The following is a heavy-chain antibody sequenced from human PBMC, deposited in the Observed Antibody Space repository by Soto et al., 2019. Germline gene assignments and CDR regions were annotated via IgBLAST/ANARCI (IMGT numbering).Heavy chain of an antibody. CDR2: ISYDGSNK. CDR3: AKDLLQKSWSFPAY. J-gene: IGHJ4*02. Sequence: GGSLRLSCAASGFTFSGFGMHWVRQAPGKGLEWVAVISYDGSNKYYADSVKGRFTISRDNSKSTLYLQMNSLRAEDTAMYHSAKDLLQKSWSFPAYWGQGTLVTVSS. V-gene: IGHV3-30*18. D-gene: IGHD6-13*01. CDR1: GFTFSGFG.